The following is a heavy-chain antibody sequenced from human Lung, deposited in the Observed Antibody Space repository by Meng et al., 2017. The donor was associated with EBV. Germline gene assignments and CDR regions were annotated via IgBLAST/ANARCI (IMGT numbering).Heavy chain of an antibody. V-gene: IGHV4-28*03. CDR3: ARGGTSSAPFDY. J-gene: IGHJ4*02. CDR1: GYSISSSNW. D-gene: IGHD2-2*01. Sequence: QVTLQEAGPGLVKPSGTLSLTCAVSGYSISSSNWWGWIRQPPGKGLEWIGYIYYSGSTYYNPSLKSRVTISVDTSKNQFSLSLNSVTAADTAVYYCARGGTSSAPFDYWGQGTLVTVSS. CDR2: IYYSGST.